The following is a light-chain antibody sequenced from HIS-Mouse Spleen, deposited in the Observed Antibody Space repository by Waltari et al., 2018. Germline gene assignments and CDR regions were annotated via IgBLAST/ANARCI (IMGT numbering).Light chain of an antibody. CDR1: QGISSY. J-gene: IGKJ1*01. V-gene: IGKV1-9*01. Sequence: DIQLTQSPSFLSASVGDRVTITCRARQGISSYLAWYQQKPGKAPKLLIYAASTLQSGVPSRFSGSGSGTEFTLTISSLPPEDFATYYCQQLNSYPPTFGQGTKVEIK. CDR2: AAS. CDR3: QQLNSYPPT.